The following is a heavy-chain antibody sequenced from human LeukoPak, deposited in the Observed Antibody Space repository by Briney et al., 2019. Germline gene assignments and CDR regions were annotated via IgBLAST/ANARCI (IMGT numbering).Heavy chain of an antibody. J-gene: IGHJ4*02. D-gene: IGHD2-21*02. V-gene: IGHV1-8*01. Sequence: ASVKVSCKASGYTFTSYDINWVRQATGQGLEWLGWMSAGSGNTGYAQKFQGRVSMSRATSISTAYLELSSLTFEDTAVYYCVRTPPKGDIDYWGQGTLVTVSS. CDR2: MSAGSGNT. CDR3: VRTPPKGDIDY. CDR1: GYTFTSYD.